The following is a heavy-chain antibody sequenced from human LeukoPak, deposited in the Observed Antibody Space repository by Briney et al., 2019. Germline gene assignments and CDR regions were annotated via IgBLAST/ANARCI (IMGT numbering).Heavy chain of an antibody. CDR3: ARVPGYNAAFDI. CDR2: VYHSGST. D-gene: IGHD1-1*01. CDR1: GGSISSGCYY. J-gene: IGHJ3*02. V-gene: IGHV4-30-2*01. Sequence: KPSEALSLTCTVSGGSISSGCYYWSWIRQPPGKGLEWIGNVYHSGSTYYNPSLKSRVTTSVDKSKNQLSLNLTSVIAADTAVYYCARVPGYNAAFDIWGQGTMVTVYS.